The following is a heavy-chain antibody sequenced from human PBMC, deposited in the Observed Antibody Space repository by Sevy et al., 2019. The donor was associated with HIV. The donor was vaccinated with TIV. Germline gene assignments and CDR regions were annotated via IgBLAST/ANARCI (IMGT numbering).Heavy chain of an antibody. V-gene: IGHV3-33*01. CDR2: IWDDGSNK. CDR3: AMNYYDSSGSSFFFDY. CDR1: GFTFSSYD. J-gene: IGHJ4*02. D-gene: IGHD3-22*01. Sequence: GGSLRLSCAASGFTFSSYDMHWVRQAPGKGLEWVAVIWDDGSNKYYADSVKGRFTISRDNSKNTLYLQMNSLRAEDTAVYYCAMNYYDSSGSSFFFDYWGQGSLVTVSS.